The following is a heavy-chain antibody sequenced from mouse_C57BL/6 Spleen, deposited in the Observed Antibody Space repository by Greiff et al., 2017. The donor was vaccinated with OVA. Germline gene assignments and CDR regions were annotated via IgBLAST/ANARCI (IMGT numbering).Heavy chain of an antibody. CDR2: INPYNGGT. CDR1: GYTFTDYY. V-gene: IGHV1-19*01. J-gene: IGHJ1*03. CDR3: ARRFIGGYFDV. Sequence: EVKLQESGPVLVKPGASVKMSCKASGYTFTDYYMNWVKQSRGKSLEWIGVINPYNGGTSYNQKFKGKATLTVDKSSSTAYMELNSLTSEDSAVYYCARRFIGGYFDVWGTGTTVTVSS. D-gene: IGHD2-14*01.